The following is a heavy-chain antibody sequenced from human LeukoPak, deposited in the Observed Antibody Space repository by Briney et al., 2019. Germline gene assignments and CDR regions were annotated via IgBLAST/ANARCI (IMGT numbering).Heavy chain of an antibody. CDR2: ISGSGGST. J-gene: IGHJ5*02. D-gene: IGHD3-22*01. Sequence: GGSLRLSCAASGFTFSSYAMSWVRQAPGMGLEWVSAISGSGGSTYYADSVKGRFTISRDNSKNTLYLQMNSLRAEDTAVYYCAKDPTYYYDSSAAFDPWGQGTLVTVSS. CDR1: GFTFSSYA. V-gene: IGHV3-23*01. CDR3: AKDPTYYYDSSAAFDP.